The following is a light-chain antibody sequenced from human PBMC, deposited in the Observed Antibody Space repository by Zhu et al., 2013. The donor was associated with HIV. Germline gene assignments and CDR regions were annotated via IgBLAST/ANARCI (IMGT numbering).Light chain of an antibody. V-gene: IGKV1-13*02. J-gene: IGKJ5*01. CDR1: QGISTA. Sequence: LTQSPGTLSLSPGDRVIITCRASQGISTASAWYQQKPGKPPKLLISDASNLESGVPLRFSGSGSGTNFTLTINSLQPDDFATYHCQQFNRYPITFGQGTRLDIK. CDR2: DAS. CDR3: QQFNRYPIT.